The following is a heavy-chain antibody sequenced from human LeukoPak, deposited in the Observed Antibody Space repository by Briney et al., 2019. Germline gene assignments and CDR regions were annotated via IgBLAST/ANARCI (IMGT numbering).Heavy chain of an antibody. J-gene: IGHJ4*02. Sequence: SETLSLTCTVSGGSISSGDYYWSWIRQPPGKGLEWIGYIYYSGSTYYNPSLKSRVTISVDTSKNQFSLKLSSVTAADTAVYYCARVGNDFWSGYPEAFFDYWGQGTLVTVSS. CDR2: IYYSGST. CDR3: ARVGNDFWSGYPEAFFDY. D-gene: IGHD3-3*01. CDR1: GGSISSGDYY. V-gene: IGHV4-30-4*02.